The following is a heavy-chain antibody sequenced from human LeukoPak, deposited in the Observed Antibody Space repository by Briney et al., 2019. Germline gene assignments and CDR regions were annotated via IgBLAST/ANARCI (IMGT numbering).Heavy chain of an antibody. V-gene: IGHV4-39*01. J-gene: IGHJ6*03. CDR3: ARLRGFGGYDYYMDV. CDR1: GGSISSSSYY. Sequence: SETLSLXCTVSGGSISSSSYYWGWIRQPPGKGQEWIGSICYSGSTYYNPSLKSRVTISVDTSKNQFSLKLSSVTAADTAVYYCARLRGFGGYDYYMDVWGKGTTVTVSS. D-gene: IGHD3-10*01. CDR2: ICYSGST.